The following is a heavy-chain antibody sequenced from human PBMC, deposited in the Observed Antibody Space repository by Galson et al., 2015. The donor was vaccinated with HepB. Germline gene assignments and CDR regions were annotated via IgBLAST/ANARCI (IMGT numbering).Heavy chain of an antibody. D-gene: IGHD5-12*01. CDR2: ISSSSSYI. CDR3: ARDGVATIGGYYYYYGIDV. V-gene: IGHV3-21*01. CDR1: GFTFSSYS. J-gene: IGHJ6*02. Sequence: SLRLSCAASGFTFSSYSMNWVRQAPGKGLEWVSSISSSSSYIYYADSVKGRFTISRDNAKNSLYLQMNSLRAEDTAVYYCARDGVATIGGYYYYYGIDVWGQGTTVTVSS.